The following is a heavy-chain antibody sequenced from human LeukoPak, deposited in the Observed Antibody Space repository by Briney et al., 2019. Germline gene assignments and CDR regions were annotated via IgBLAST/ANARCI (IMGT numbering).Heavy chain of an antibody. J-gene: IGHJ4*02. CDR3: ARDSYYYDSSGGKGRFDY. D-gene: IGHD3-22*01. CDR1: GGSFSGYY. CDR2: INHSGST. V-gene: IGHV4-34*01. Sequence: PSETLSLTCAVYGGSFSGYYWSWIRQPPGKGLEWIGEINHSGSTNYNPSLKSRVTMSVDTSKNQFSLKLSSVTAADTAVYYCARDSYYYDSSGGKGRFDYWGQGTLVTVSS.